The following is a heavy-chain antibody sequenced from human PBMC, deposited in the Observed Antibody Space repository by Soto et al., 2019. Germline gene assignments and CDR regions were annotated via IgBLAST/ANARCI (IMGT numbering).Heavy chain of an antibody. CDR1: GGSINSSGW. CDR3: ARVYRGLRGLYFFAY. V-gene: IGHV4-4*02. CDR2: IYHSGST. J-gene: IGHJ4*02. Sequence: SETLSLSCAVSGGSINSSGWWSWVRQPPGKGLEWIGEIYHSGSTIYDPSLKSRVTISVDKSKNQFSLKLTSVTAADTAVYYCARVYRGLRGLYFFAYWGQGTLVTVSS. D-gene: IGHD3-10*01.